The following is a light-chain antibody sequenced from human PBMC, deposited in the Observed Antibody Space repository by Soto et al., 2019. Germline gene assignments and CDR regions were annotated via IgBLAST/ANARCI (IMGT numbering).Light chain of an antibody. CDR3: MQRIQLPET. J-gene: IGKJ2*01. CDR2: GAS. CDR1: QSLLRSDGKSS. Sequence: DIVVTQTPLSLSVSPGQPASISCKSSQSLLRSDGKSSLYWYLQKPGQSPQLLIYGASTRLSGVRDRFSGSGSGTDFTLKISRVEAEDVGVYYCMQRIQLPETFGQGTKLEIK. V-gene: IGKV2D-29*02.